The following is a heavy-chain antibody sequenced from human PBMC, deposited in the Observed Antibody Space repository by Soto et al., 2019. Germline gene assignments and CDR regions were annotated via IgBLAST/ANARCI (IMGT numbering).Heavy chain of an antibody. V-gene: IGHV3-30-3*01. CDR3: ARDYGDYDFLDY. D-gene: IGHD4-17*01. Sequence: QVQLVESGGGVVQPGRSLRLSCVASGFTFSRYAIHWVRQAPGKGLEWVAVISYDGSDKYYADSVKGRFTISRDNSKNALDLQMNSLRPDDTAVYCCARDYGDYDFLDYWGQGTLVTVSS. J-gene: IGHJ4*02. CDR2: ISYDGSDK. CDR1: GFTFSRYA.